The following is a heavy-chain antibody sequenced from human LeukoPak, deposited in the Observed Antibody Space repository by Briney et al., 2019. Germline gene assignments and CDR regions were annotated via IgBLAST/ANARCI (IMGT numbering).Heavy chain of an antibody. V-gene: IGHV4-59*08. J-gene: IGHJ6*03. CDR2: IFHSGST. Sequence: PSETLSLTCTVSGGSIKSHFWSWVRQPPGKRLEWIGYIFHSGSTNYNPSLKSRVTISVDTSKNQFSLKLSSVTAADTAVYYCARHWKYYDSSGHIYYYYYYMDVWGKGTTVTISS. CDR1: GGSIKSHF. CDR3: ARHWKYYDSSGHIYYYYYYMDV. D-gene: IGHD3-22*01.